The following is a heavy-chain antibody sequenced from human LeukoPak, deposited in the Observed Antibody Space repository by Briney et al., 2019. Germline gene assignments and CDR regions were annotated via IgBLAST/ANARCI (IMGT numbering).Heavy chain of an antibody. CDR1: GFTFSDYY. J-gene: IGHJ4*02. CDR2: ISGSSSYT. D-gene: IGHD4-17*01. V-gene: IGHV3-11*06. Sequence: GGSLRLSCAASGFTFSDYYMSWIRQAPGKGLEWVLYISGSSSYTIYADSVKGRFTISRDNAKNSLYLQMNSLRAEDTAVYYCARVTLYGESALDYWGQGTLVTVSS. CDR3: ARVTLYGESALDY.